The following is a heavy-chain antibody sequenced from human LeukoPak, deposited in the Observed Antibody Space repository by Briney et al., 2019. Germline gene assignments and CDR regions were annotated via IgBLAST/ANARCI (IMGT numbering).Heavy chain of an antibody. CDR1: GFTFSTYS. V-gene: IGHV3-48*01. CDR2: ITSSSTI. D-gene: IGHD1-26*01. J-gene: IGHJ4*02. CDR3: ARDRVGAY. Sequence: GGSLSLSCAASGFTFSTYSMNWVRQAPGKGLEWLSYITSSSTIYYADSVQGRFTISRDNAKSSLYLQMNSLRVEDTAVYYCARDRVGAYWGQGTLVTVSS.